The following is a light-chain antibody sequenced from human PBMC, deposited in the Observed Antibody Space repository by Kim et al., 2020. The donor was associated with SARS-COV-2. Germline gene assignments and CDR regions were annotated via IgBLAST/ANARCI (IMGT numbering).Light chain of an antibody. CDR3: SSYTSSNTYV. V-gene: IGLV2-14*04. J-gene: IGLJ1*01. CDR1: SSDVGGYDY. CDR2: DVS. Sequence: GQSITISCTGTSSDVGGYDYVSWYQQHPGKAPKRMIYDVSKRPSGVSNRFSGSKSGNTASLTISGLQPEDEADYYCSSYTSSNTYVFGTGTKVTVL.